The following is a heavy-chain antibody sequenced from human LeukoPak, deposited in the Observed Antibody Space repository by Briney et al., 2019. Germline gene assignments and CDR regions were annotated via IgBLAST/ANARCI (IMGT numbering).Heavy chain of an antibody. D-gene: IGHD6-19*01. CDR3: AKYGNSGWVIDS. J-gene: IGHJ4*02. CDR2: IYYTGGT. CDR1: GGSIGSNY. Sequence: SETLSLTCTVSGGSIGSNYWTWIRQPPGKGLEYIGYIYYTGGTNYNPSLKSRVTISVDTSKNQFSLKLASVTAADTAVYFCAKYGNSGWVIDSWGQGTLVTVSS. V-gene: IGHV4-59*08.